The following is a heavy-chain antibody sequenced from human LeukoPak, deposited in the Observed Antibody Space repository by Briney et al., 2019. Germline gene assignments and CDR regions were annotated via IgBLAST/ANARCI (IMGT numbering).Heavy chain of an antibody. V-gene: IGHV4-59*01. CDR1: GGSISSYY. J-gene: IGHJ4*02. D-gene: IGHD3-10*01. CDR2: IYYSGST. Sequence: SETLSLTCTVSGGSISSYYWSWIRQPPGKGLEWIGYIYYSGSTNYNPSLKSRVTISVDTSKNQFSLKLSSVTAADTAVYYCARGVRAVTLVYFDYWGQGTLVTVSS. CDR3: ARGVRAVTLVYFDY.